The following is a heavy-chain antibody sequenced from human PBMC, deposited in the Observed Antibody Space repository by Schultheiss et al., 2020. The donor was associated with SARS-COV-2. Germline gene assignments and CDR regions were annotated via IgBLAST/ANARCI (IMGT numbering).Heavy chain of an antibody. CDR1: GYSISSGYY. CDR2: IYYSGST. J-gene: IGHJ5*02. Sequence: SQTLSLTCTVSGYSISSGYYWGWIRQPPGKGLEWIGSIYYSGSTNYNPSLKSRVTISVDTSKNQFSLKLSSVTAADTAVYYCARGRLQKGLAWSQGTLVTVSS. CDR3: ARGRLQKGLA. D-gene: IGHD6-19*01. V-gene: IGHV4-38-2*02.